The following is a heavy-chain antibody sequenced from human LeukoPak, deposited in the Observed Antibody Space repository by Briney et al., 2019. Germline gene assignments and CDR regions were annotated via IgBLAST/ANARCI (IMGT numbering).Heavy chain of an antibody. CDR3: AREVGFNWNDQNFDY. V-gene: IGHV1-46*01. Sequence: ASVKVSCKASGYTFTSYYMHWVRQAPGQGLEWMGIINPSGGSTSYAQKFQGRVTMTRDMSTSTDYMELSSLRSEDTAVYYCAREVGFNWNDQNFDYWGQGTLVTVSS. CDR2: INPSGGST. D-gene: IGHD1-20*01. J-gene: IGHJ4*02. CDR1: GYTFTSYY.